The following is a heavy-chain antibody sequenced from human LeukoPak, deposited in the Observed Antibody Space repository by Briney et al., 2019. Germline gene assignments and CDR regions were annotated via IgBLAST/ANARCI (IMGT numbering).Heavy chain of an antibody. Sequence: ASVKVSCKASGYTITCYYMNWVRQAPGQGLEWMGWINPNTGGTNFAQKFQGRVTMTRDTSITTTHMELSSLRSDDTAVYYCATVDQWLAYDYWGQGTLVTVSS. CDR1: GYTITCYY. V-gene: IGHV1-2*02. CDR2: INPNTGGT. D-gene: IGHD6-19*01. J-gene: IGHJ4*02. CDR3: ATVDQWLAYDY.